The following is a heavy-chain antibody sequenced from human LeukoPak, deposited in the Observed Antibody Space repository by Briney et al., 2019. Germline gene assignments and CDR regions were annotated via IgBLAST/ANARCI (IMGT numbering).Heavy chain of an antibody. CDR1: GGSFSGYY. J-gene: IGHJ6*03. V-gene: IGHV4-34*01. CDR2: INHSGST. CDR3: ARLLTGYCSSTSCLNYYYYYMDV. Sequence: SETLSLTCAVYGGSFSGYYWSWIRQPPGKGLEWIGEINHSGSTNYNPSLKSRVTMSVDTSKNQFSLKLSSVTAADTAVYYCARLLTGYCSSTSCLNYYYYYMDVWGKGTTVTISS. D-gene: IGHD2-2*01.